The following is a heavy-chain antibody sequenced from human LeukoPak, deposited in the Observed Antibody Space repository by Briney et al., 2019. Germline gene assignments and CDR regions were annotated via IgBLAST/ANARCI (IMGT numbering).Heavy chain of an antibody. CDR1: GGSFSGYY. CDR3: ARKQLVHAFDI. CDR2: INHSGST. D-gene: IGHD6-6*01. J-gene: IGHJ3*02. V-gene: IGHV4-34*01. Sequence: SSETLSLTCAVYGGSFSGYYWSWIRQPPGKGLEWIGEINHSGSTNYNPSLKGRVSISVDTSKNQFSLKLSSVTAADTAVYYCARKQLVHAFDIWGQGTMVTVSS.